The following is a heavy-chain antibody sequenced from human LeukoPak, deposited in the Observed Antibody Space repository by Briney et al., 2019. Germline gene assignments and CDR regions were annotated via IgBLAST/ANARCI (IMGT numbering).Heavy chain of an antibody. CDR1: GGSFSGYY. CDR2: INHSGST. V-gene: IGHV4-34*01. Sequence: SETLSLTCVVYGGSFSGYYWSWIRQPPGKGLEWIGEINHSGSTNDNPSLKSRVTISVDTSKNQFSLKLSSVTAADTAVYYCASEVVAATLDYWGQGTLVTVSS. D-gene: IGHD2-15*01. CDR3: ASEVVAATLDY. J-gene: IGHJ4*02.